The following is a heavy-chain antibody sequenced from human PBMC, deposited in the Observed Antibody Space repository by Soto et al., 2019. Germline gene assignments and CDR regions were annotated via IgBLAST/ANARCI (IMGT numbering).Heavy chain of an antibody. CDR3: TRHAVAPRLQYGRGV. J-gene: IGHJ6*02. CDR1: GGSVTGYY. V-gene: IGHV4-59*02. CDR2: IYYGGTT. Sequence: QVQLQESGPGLVKPSETLSLICTVSGGSVTGYYWSWIRQPPGKGLEWVGYIYYGGTTLYNPSLRSRVTISVDPSGDQFSLNLGCVTAGDTAVYYCTRHAVAPRLQYGRGVWGRGKTVTVSS. D-gene: IGHD2-15*01.